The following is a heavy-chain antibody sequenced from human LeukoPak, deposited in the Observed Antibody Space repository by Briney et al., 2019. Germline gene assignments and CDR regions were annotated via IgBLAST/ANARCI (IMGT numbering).Heavy chain of an antibody. Sequence: GGSLRLSCAASGFTFSSYSMNWVRQAPGKGLEWVSYISSSSSTIYYADSVKGRFTISRDNAKNSLYLQMNSLRAEDTAIYYCAKNGDRGAYCSGGTCYPYYYYYMDVWGKGTTVTISS. J-gene: IGHJ6*03. CDR2: ISSSSSTI. CDR3: AKNGDRGAYCSGGTCYPYYYYYMDV. CDR1: GFTFSSYS. V-gene: IGHV3-48*01. D-gene: IGHD2-15*01.